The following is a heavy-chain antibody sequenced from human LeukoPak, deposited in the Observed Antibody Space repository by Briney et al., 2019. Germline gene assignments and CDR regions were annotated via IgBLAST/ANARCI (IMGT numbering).Heavy chain of an antibody. D-gene: IGHD6-19*01. CDR2: IYYSGTT. CDR3: ARENGWYYFDY. V-gene: IGHV4-59*01. J-gene: IGHJ4*02. Sequence: PSETLSLTCTVSGGSISSYYWSWIRQPPGKGLEWIGYIYYSGTTHYNPSLKSRVTISVDTSKNQFSLKLSSVTAADTAVYYCARENGWYYFDYWGQGTLVTVSS. CDR1: GGSISSYY.